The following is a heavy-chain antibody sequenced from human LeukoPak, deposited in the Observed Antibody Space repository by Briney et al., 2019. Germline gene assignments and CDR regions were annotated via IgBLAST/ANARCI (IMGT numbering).Heavy chain of an antibody. D-gene: IGHD2-21*01. CDR3: AIDCGLNTNFDY. CDR2: TKPDGSAE. J-gene: IGHJ4*02. Sequence: GGSLRLSCAASGFTFRNYWMGWVRQAPGKGLEWVANTKPDGSAEYYADSVRGRFTTSRDNANNFLYLQMNSLRAEDTAVYYCAIDCGLNTNFDYWGQGTLVTVSS. V-gene: IGHV3-7*01. CDR1: GFTFRNYW.